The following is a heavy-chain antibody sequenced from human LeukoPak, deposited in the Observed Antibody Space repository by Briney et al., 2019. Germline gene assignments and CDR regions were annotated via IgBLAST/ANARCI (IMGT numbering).Heavy chain of an antibody. CDR3: ARVYYGPDN. CDR1: GYTFTSYD. J-gene: IGHJ4*02. V-gene: IGHV1-2*02. CDR2: INPNNGGT. Sequence: ASVKVSCKASGYTFTSYDINWVRQAPGQGLEWMGWINPNNGGTTYAQQFQGRVTMTRDTFTSTAYMELSRLTSDDTAVYYCARVYYGPDNWGQGTLVTVSS. D-gene: IGHD2-21*01.